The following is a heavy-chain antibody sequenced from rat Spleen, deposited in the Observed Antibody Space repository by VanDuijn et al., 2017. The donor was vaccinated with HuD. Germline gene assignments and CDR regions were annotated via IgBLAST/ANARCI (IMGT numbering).Heavy chain of an antibody. CDR3: AELPGWTSFDY. V-gene: IGHV2-43*01. CDR2: IWSNGGT. CDR1: GFSIPSYH. D-gene: IGHD1-4*01. Sequence: QVQLNVSGPGLVKHSQTLSLNCPVSGFSIPSYHVSWVRQPPGKGLEWLGVIWSNGGTDYNSVLKSRLSISRDTSKSQVFLKRNSLQTEYTSMYFCAELPGWTSFDYWGQGVMVTVSS. J-gene: IGHJ2*01.